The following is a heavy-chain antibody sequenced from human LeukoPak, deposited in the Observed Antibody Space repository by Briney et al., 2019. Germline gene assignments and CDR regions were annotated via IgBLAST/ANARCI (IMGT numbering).Heavy chain of an antibody. V-gene: IGHV1-2*02. CDR1: GYTFTGYY. CDR2: INPNSGGT. CDR3: ARSRVVVVVAAGLGY. Sequence: ASVKVSCKASGYTFTGYYMHWVRQAPGQGLEWMGWINPNSGGTNYAQKFQGRVTMTRDTSISTAYMELSRLRSDDTAVYYCARSRVVVVVAAGLGYWGQGTLVTASS. J-gene: IGHJ4*02. D-gene: IGHD2-15*01.